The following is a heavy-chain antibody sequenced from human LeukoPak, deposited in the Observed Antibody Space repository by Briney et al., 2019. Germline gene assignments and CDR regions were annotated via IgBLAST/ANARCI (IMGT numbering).Heavy chain of an antibody. CDR3: ARDHCGGDCHFDY. J-gene: IGHJ4*02. Sequence: PGGSLRLSCAASGFTFNTYGMHWVRQAPGKGLVWVSRINSDGSSTSYADSVKGRFTISRDNAKNTLYLQMNSLRTEDTAVYYCARDHCGGDCHFDYWGQGTLVTVSS. CDR1: GFTFNTYG. V-gene: IGHV3-74*01. D-gene: IGHD2-21*02. CDR2: INSDGSST.